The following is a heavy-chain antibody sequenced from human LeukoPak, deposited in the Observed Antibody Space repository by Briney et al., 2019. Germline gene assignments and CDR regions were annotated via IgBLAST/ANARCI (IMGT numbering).Heavy chain of an antibody. D-gene: IGHD4-11*01. CDR1: GYTFTSYD. CDR3: ARAHMTTVTLGDY. V-gene: IGHV1-2*02. CDR2: INPNSGAT. Sequence: GASVKVSCKASGYTFTSYDINWVRQAPGQGLEWMGWINPNSGATNYAQKFQGRVTMTRDTSITTAYMELSRLRSDDTAVYYCARAHMTTVTLGDYWGQGTLVTVSS. J-gene: IGHJ4*02.